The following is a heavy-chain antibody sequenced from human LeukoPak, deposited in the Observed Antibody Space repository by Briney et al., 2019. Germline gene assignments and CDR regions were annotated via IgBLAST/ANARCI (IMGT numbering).Heavy chain of an antibody. V-gene: IGHV3-21*01. CDR3: ARDFYHDSSGSSFDY. CDR1: GFTFSSYS. D-gene: IGHD3-22*01. CDR2: ISSSSSYI. Sequence: GGSLSLSCAASGFTFSSYSMNWVRKAPGKGLDWVSSISSSSSYIYYADSVKGRFTISRDNAKNSLYLQMNSLRAEDTAVYYCARDFYHDSSGSSFDYWGQGTLVTVSS. J-gene: IGHJ4*02.